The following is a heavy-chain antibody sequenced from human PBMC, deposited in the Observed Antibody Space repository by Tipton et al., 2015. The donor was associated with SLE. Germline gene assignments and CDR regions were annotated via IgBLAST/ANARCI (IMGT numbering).Heavy chain of an antibody. V-gene: IGHV3-23*01. CDR3: ARVGRELESGPFDY. Sequence: SLRLSCAASGFTFSSYAMSWVRQAPGKGLEWVSAISGSGGSTYYADSVKGRFTISRDNANNSLYLQMNSLRADDTAVYYCARVGRELESGPFDYWGQGTLVTVSS. CDR1: GFTFSSYA. J-gene: IGHJ4*02. D-gene: IGHD1-1*01. CDR2: ISGSGGST.